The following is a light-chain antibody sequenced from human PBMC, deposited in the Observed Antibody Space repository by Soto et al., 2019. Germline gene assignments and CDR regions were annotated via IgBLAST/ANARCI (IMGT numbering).Light chain of an antibody. Sequence: QTVVTQEPSLTVSPGGTVTLTCASSTGAVTSGYYPNGFQQQPGQAPRALIYSTSNKPSWIPARFSGSLLGGKAALTLSGVRPEDEAEYYCLLYYGGVPLVFGAGTKLTVL. CDR3: LLYYGGVPLV. J-gene: IGLJ2*01. V-gene: IGLV7-43*01. CDR2: STS. CDR1: TGAVTSGYY.